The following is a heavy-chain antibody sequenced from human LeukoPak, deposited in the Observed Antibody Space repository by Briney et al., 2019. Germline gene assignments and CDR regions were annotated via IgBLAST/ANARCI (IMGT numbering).Heavy chain of an antibody. V-gene: IGHV3-30-3*01. Sequence: PGGSLRLSCAASGFTFSSYAMHWVRQAPGKGLEWVAVISYDGSNKYYADSVKGRFTISRDNSKNTLYLQMNSLRAEDTAVYYCARSSQGTIVGSPLSDYWGQGTLVTVSS. J-gene: IGHJ4*02. CDR1: GFTFSSYA. D-gene: IGHD1-26*01. CDR2: ISYDGSNK. CDR3: ARSSQGTIVGSPLSDY.